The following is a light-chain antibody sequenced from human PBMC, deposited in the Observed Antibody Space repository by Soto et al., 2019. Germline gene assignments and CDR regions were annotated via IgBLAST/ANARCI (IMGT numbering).Light chain of an antibody. CDR1: QSLLHSNGYNY. CDR3: MQALDWFT. Sequence: DIVMTQSPLSLPVTPGEPASISCRSSQSLLHSNGYNYLDWYLQKPGQSPQLLIYLGSNRASGVPDRFSGSGSGTDFTLKISRVEAEDVGVYYCMQALDWFTFGPGTKVDIK. CDR2: LGS. V-gene: IGKV2-28*01. J-gene: IGKJ3*01.